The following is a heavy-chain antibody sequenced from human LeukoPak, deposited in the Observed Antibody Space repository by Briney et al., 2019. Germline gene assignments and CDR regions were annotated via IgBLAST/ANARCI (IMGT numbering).Heavy chain of an antibody. CDR2: ISGSGGST. V-gene: IGHV3-23*01. CDR3: AKHGENYGDSVVDY. J-gene: IGHJ4*02. D-gene: IGHD4-17*01. Sequence: PGGSLRLSCAASGFTFSSYAMSGVRQAPGKGLEWVSAISGSGGSTYYADSVKGRFTISRDNSKNTLYLQMNSLRAEDTAVYYCAKHGENYGDSVVDYWGQGTLVTVSS. CDR1: GFTFSSYA.